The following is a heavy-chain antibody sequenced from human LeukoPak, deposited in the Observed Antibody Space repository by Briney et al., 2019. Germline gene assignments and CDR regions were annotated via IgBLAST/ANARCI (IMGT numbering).Heavy chain of an antibody. CDR3: ARDLSSGSYRFFDN. CDR1: GFTFRTYW. D-gene: IGHD1-26*01. CDR2: ISTDAGSTT. Sequence: GGSLRLSCAASGFTFRTYWMHWVRQAPGKGLVWVSRISTDAGSTTGYADSVKGRFTISRDNAKNTLYLQMNSLGAEDTAVYYCARDLSSGSYRFFDNWGQGTLVTVAS. V-gene: IGHV3-74*01. J-gene: IGHJ4*02.